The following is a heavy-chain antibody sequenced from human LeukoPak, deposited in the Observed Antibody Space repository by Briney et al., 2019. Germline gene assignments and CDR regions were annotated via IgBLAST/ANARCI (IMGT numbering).Heavy chain of an antibody. D-gene: IGHD2-15*01. Sequence: ASVKVSCKASGYTFTCYYMHWVRQAPGQGREWMGIINPSGGSTSYAQKFQGRVTMTRDTSTSTVYMELSSLRSEDTGVYYCARGYCSGGSCYSWFDPWGKGTLVTVSS. CDR2: INPSGGST. J-gene: IGHJ5*02. CDR3: ARGYCSGGSCYSWFDP. V-gene: IGHV1-46*01. CDR1: GYTFTCYY.